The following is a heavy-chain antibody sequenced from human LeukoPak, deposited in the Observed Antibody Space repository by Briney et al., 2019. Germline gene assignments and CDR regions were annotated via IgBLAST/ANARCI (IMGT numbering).Heavy chain of an antibody. CDR1: GCTFISNE. J-gene: IGHJ4*02. V-gene: IGHV1-69*04. D-gene: IGHD6-13*01. CDR3: ARWASIIYDSNWYAPLDY. Sequence: GSSVTVSCKCTGCTFISNEISWVRQAPGQGLDWMGRIIPNLGTANYAQSFQGRVTITADKSTSRDDLEVTRLRPEDTAVYFCARWASIIYDSNWYAPLDYWGQGTLVTVSS. CDR2: IIPNLGTA.